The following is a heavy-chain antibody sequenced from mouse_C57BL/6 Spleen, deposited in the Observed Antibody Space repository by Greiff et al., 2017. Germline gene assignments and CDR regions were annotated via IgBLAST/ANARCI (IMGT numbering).Heavy chain of an antibody. Sequence: VQLQQSGAELVRPGASVTLSCKASGYTFTDYEMHWVKQTPVHGLEWIGAIDPETGGTAYNQKFKGKAIMTADKSYSTAYMEPRSLTSEDSAVYYGTRRYDGSSSHWYFGGWGTVATVTVSS. CDR1: GYTFTDYE. CDR2: IDPETGGT. J-gene: IGHJ1*03. CDR3: TRRYDGSSSHWYFGG. D-gene: IGHD1-1*01. V-gene: IGHV1-15*01.